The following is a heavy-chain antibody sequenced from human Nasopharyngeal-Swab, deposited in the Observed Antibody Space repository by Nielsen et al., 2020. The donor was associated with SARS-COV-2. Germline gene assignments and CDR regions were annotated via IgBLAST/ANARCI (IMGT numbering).Heavy chain of an antibody. CDR3: ATTYYYDSSGYPLHYY. CDR2: IDPSDSYT. J-gene: IGHJ4*02. V-gene: IGHV5-10-1*01. D-gene: IGHD3-22*01. Sequence: VRQMPGKGLEWMGRIDPSDSYTNYSPSFQGHVTISADKSISTAYLQWSSLKASDTAMYYCATTYYYDSSGYPLHYYWGQGTLVTVSS.